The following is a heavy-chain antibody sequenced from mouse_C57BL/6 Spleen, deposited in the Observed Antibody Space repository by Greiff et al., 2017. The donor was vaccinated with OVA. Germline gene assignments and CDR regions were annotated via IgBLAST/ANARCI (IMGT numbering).Heavy chain of an antibody. Sequence: QVQLQQPGAELVRPGPSVKLSCKASGYTFTSYWMHWVKQRPGQGLEWIGVIDPSDSYTNYNQKFKGKATLTVDTSSSTAYMQLSSLTSEDSAVYYCASGAYPGNWGQGTTLTVSS. D-gene: IGHD6-5*01. CDR3: ASGAYPGN. V-gene: IGHV1-59*01. CDR2: IDPSDSYT. CDR1: GYTFTSYW. J-gene: IGHJ2*01.